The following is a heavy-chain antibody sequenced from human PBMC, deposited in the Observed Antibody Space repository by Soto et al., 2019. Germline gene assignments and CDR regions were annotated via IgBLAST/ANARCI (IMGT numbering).Heavy chain of an antibody. CDR1: GFTFSGYW. CDR3: AKKKHGDYYYGMDV. CDR2: ISGSGGST. V-gene: IGHV3-23*01. Sequence: GGSLRLSCAASGFTFSGYWMHWVRQAPGKGLEWVSAISGSGGSTYFADSVKGRFTISRDNSKNTLYLQTNSLRAEDTAVYYCAKKKHGDYYYGMDVWGQGTTVTVSS. D-gene: IGHD4-17*01. J-gene: IGHJ6*02.